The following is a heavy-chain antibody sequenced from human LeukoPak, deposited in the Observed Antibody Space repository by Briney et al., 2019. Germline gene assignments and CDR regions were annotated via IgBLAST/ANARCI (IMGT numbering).Heavy chain of an antibody. V-gene: IGHV3-7*01. D-gene: IGHD1-1*01. CDR2: TNEAGGDK. CDR3: AIATTGRGAFGS. Sequence: GGSLRLSCAASGFTISSYAMNWVRQAPGKGLECVASTNEAGGDKYYVDSVKGRFTISRDNSKNSLSLQMNSLTAEDTAIYYCAIATTGRGAFGSWGQGTLVSVSS. CDR1: GFTISSYA. J-gene: IGHJ4*02.